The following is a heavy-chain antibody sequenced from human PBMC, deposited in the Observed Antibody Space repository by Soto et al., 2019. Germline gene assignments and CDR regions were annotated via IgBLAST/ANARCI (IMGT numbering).Heavy chain of an antibody. V-gene: IGHV1-69*12. CDR3: ARDRGPSSGYYPYWFDP. Sequence: QVQLVQSGAEVKKPGSSVKVSCKASGGTFSSYAITWVRQAPGQGLEWMGGIIPIFGTANYAQKFQARVTINADESTSTDYMELSSLRFEDTAVYYCARDRGPSSGYYPYWFDPWGQGTLVTVSS. CDR2: IIPIFGTA. D-gene: IGHD3-22*01. CDR1: GGTFSSYA. J-gene: IGHJ5*02.